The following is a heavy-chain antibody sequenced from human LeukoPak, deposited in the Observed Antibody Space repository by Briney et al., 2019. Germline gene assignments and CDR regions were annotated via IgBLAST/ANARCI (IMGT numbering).Heavy chain of an antibody. J-gene: IGHJ6*02. Sequence: ASVKVSCKASGYTFTGYYMHWVRQAPGQGLEWMGWINPNSGGTNYAQKFQGRVTMTRDTSIGTAYMELSRLRSDDTAVYYCARDSPYYDFWSAKPGSMDVWGQGTTVTVSS. CDR3: ARDSPYYDFWSAKPGSMDV. V-gene: IGHV1-2*02. D-gene: IGHD3-3*01. CDR1: GYTFTGYY. CDR2: INPNSGGT.